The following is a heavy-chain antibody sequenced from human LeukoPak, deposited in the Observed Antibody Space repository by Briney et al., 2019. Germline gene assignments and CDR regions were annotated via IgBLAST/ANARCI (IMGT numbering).Heavy chain of an antibody. CDR1: GGSISSTYY. CDR2: IYYSGST. V-gene: IGHV4-39*01. J-gene: IGHJ4*02. Sequence: SETLSLTCSVSGGSISSTYYWAWIRQPPGKGLEWIGNIYYSGSTYYNPSLNSRVTISVDTSKNRFSLKLTSVTAADTAVFYCARLLQRSDILTSYANSFDYWGQGTLVTVSS. D-gene: IGHD3-9*01. CDR3: ARLLQRSDILTSYANSFDY.